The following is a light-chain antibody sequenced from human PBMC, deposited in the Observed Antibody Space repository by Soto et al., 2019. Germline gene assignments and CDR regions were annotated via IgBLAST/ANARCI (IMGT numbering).Light chain of an antibody. J-gene: IGLJ3*02. CDR2: EVN. CDR3: TSYAGSNIWV. Sequence: QSALTQPPSASGSPGQSVTISCTGTSSDVGGYNYVSWYQQYPGKAPKLMIYEVNNRPSGVRVRFFGFKSSTTALLTVSGLQPEDEADYHCTSYAGSNIWVFGGGTKLTVL. CDR1: SSDVGGYNY. V-gene: IGLV2-8*01.